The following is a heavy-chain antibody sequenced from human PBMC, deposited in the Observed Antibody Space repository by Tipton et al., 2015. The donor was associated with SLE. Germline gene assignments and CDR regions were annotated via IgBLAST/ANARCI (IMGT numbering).Heavy chain of an antibody. J-gene: IGHJ4*02. Sequence: SLRLSCAASGFTFSSYEMNWVRQAPGKGLEWVSYISSSGSTIYYADSVKGRFTISRDNAKNSLYLQMNSLRAEDTAVYYCARGGYSSPSLLDYWGQGTLVTVSS. CDR2: ISSSGSTI. V-gene: IGHV3-48*03. CDR1: GFTFSSYE. D-gene: IGHD6-13*01. CDR3: ARGGYSSPSLLDY.